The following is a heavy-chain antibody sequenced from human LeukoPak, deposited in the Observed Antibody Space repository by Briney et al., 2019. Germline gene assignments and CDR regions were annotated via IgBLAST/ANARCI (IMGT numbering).Heavy chain of an antibody. CDR3: ARDFRYCSGGSCLRDWFDP. D-gene: IGHD2-15*01. V-gene: IGHV1-18*01. J-gene: IGHJ5*02. Sequence: ASVKVSCKASGYTFTSYGISWVRQAPGQGLEWMGWISACNGNTNYAQKLQGRVTMTTDTSTSTAYMELRSLRSDDTAVYYCARDFRYCSGGSCLRDWFDPWGQGTLVTVSS. CDR2: ISACNGNT. CDR1: GYTFTSYG.